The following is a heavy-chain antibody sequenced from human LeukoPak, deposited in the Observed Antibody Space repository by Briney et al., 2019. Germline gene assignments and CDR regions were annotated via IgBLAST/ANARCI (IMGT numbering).Heavy chain of an antibody. J-gene: IGHJ6*04. D-gene: IGHD3-16*01. CDR3: ARKGRFPGLHHNFLDV. CDR1: GFSFSTHA. CDR2: ISNDGSNQ. V-gene: IGHV3-30*01. Sequence: PGGSLRLSCAASGFSFSTHALHWVRQAPGKGLEWVALISNDGSNQHYVSSVKGRFTISRDISNSTLFLQMNRLRTDDTAVYYCARKGRFPGLHHNFLDVWGKGTPVTVSS.